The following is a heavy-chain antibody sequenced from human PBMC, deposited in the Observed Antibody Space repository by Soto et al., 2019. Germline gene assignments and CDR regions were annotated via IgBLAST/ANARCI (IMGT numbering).Heavy chain of an antibody. J-gene: IGHJ3*02. V-gene: IGHV3-23*01. Sequence: GGSLRLSCAASGFTFSSYAMSWVRQAPGKGLEWVSAISGSGGSTYYADSVKGRFTISRDNSKNTLYLQMNSLRAEDTAVYYCAKDYLKAATLNDAFDIWGQGTMVTVSS. CDR1: GFTFSSYA. CDR2: ISGSGGST. D-gene: IGHD2-15*01. CDR3: AKDYLKAATLNDAFDI.